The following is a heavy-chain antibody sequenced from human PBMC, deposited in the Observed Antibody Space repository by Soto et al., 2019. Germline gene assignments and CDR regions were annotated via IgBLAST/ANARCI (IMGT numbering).Heavy chain of an antibody. CDR3: ARGSTGIDY. CDR2: LSASNGNT. CDR1: GYTFTSYG. D-gene: IGHD2-2*01. V-gene: IGHV1-18*01. Sequence: QVQLVQYGAEVKQPGASVKVSCKASGYTFTSYGISWVRQAPGQGLEWMGWLSASNGNTNYAQKLQGSVTMTTDTSTSTANMEQRSMRSDDTAVYYCARGSTGIDYWGQGSLVTVSS. J-gene: IGHJ4*02.